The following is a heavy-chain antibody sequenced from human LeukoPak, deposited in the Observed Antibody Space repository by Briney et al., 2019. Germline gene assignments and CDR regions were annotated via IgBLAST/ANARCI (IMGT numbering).Heavy chain of an antibody. CDR3: ARSAFLVTAPGLYYFDY. D-gene: IGHD6-13*01. J-gene: IGHJ4*02. CDR1: GGSIRSDY. CDR2: IYNSGST. Sequence: SETLSLTCTVSGGSIRSDYWSWIRQPAGKGLEWIGHIYNSGSTNYNPSLKGRVTMSVATSKNQFSLHLSSVTAADTAVYYCARSAFLVTAPGLYYFDYWGQGALVAVSS. V-gene: IGHV4-4*07.